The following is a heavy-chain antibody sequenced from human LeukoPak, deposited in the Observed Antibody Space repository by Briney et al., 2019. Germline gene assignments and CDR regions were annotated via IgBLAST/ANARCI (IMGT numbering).Heavy chain of an antibody. V-gene: IGHV3-15*01. CDR2: IKSKTDGGTT. CDR1: GFTFSNAW. Sequence: PGGSLRLSCAASGFTFSNAWMSWVRQAPGKGLEWVGRIKSKTDGGTTDYAAPVKGRFTISRDDSKNTLYLQMNSLKTEDTAVYYCTTDKLSTGEFYFDCWGQGTLVTVSS. D-gene: IGHD1-1*01. CDR3: TTDKLSTGEFYFDC. J-gene: IGHJ4*02.